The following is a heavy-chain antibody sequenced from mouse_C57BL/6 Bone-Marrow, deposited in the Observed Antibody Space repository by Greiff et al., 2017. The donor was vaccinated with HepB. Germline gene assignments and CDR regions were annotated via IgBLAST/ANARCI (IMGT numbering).Heavy chain of an antibody. J-gene: IGHJ2*01. D-gene: IGHD1-1*01. V-gene: IGHV1-77*01. CDR3: AILITTVVATGFDY. CDR2: IGPGSGST. Sequence: VQLHQSGAELVKPGASVKISCKASGYTFTDYYINWVKQRPGQGLEWIGKIGPGSGSTYYNEKFKGKATLTADNSSSTAYMQLSSLTSEDSAVYFCAILITTVVATGFDYWGQGTTLTVSS. CDR1: GYTFTDYY.